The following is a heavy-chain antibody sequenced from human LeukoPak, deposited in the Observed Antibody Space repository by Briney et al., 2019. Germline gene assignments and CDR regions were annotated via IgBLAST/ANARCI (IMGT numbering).Heavy chain of an antibody. CDR3: AKDIAAYGMDV. CDR2: ISSRSSST. Sequence: GGSLRLSCAASGFTFSDYSMNWVRQGPGKGLEWVSSISSRSSSTSYIASVKGRFTISRDNAKNSLYLQMNSLRAEDTALYYCAKDIAAYGMDVWGQGTTVTVSS. J-gene: IGHJ6*02. CDR1: GFTFSDYS. D-gene: IGHD6-13*01. V-gene: IGHV3-21*04.